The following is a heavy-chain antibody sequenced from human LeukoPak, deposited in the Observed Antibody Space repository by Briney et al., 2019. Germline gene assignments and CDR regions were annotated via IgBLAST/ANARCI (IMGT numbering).Heavy chain of an antibody. D-gene: IGHD3-22*01. CDR1: GLTFSSEA. CDR3: AKTPTDSYDTSGSYPQFES. V-gene: IGHV3-23*01. Sequence: VESLRLSCAASGLTFSSEAMSWVRQAPGKGLEWVSAISGPGGSTYYADSVKVRFIISRDNSKNTLFLQLNSLRAADTAFYHCAKTPTDSYDTSGSYPQFESWGQGTLVSVSS. CDR2: ISGPGGST. J-gene: IGHJ4*02.